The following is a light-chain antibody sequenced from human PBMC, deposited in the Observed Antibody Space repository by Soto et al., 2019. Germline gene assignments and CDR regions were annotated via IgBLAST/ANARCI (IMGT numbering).Light chain of an antibody. J-gene: IGLJ2*01. V-gene: IGLV2-14*01. Sequence: QSALTQPASVSGSPGQWVTISCTGTSCDVGGYNYVSCYQQHPGKAPKLMNYDVSDRPWVVSSCFSGYKCGNAASLTISGLHADDEADYCASSYTSRSTLVFGGGTKLTVL. CDR2: DVS. CDR1: SCDVGGYNY. CDR3: SSYTSRSTLV.